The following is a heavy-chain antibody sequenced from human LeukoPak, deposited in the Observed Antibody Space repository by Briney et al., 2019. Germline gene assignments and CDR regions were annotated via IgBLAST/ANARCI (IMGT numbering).Heavy chain of an antibody. D-gene: IGHD3-10*01. CDR3: ARGYHRYYYGSGRWYNWFDP. Sequence: GASVKVSCKASGGTFSSYAISWVRQAPGQGLEWMGGIIPIFGTANYAQKFQGRVTNTADKSTSTAYMELSSLRSEDTAVYYCARGYHRYYYGSGRWYNWFDPWGQGTLVTVSS. V-gene: IGHV1-69*06. J-gene: IGHJ5*02. CDR1: GGTFSSYA. CDR2: IIPIFGTA.